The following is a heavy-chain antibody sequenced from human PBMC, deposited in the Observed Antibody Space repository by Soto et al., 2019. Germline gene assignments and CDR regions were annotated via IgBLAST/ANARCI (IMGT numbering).Heavy chain of an antibody. CDR2: IIPKFATA. D-gene: IGHD3-9*01. CDR3: ARDGIIDIWPYYYGMDV. Sequence: SVKVSCKASGGTFSSYAISWVRQAPGQGLEWMGGIIPKFATANYAQKFQGRVTITADESTTTAYMELSSLYSEDTAMYYCARDGIIDIWPYYYGMDVWGQGTTVTVSS. V-gene: IGHV1-69*13. CDR1: GGTFSSYA. J-gene: IGHJ6*02.